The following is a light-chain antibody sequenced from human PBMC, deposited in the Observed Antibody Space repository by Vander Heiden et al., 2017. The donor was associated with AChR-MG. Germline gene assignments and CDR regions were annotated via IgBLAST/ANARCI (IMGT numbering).Light chain of an antibody. Sequence: QSALTQPAPVSRSPGQSITISCTGTSSDIGGYNYVSWYQQHPGKAPKLMIYDVSKRPSGVSNRFSGSKSGNAASLTISGLQAEDEADYYCSSYTSSSTVVFGGGTKLTGL. CDR1: SSDIGGYNY. CDR3: SSYTSSSTVV. V-gene: IGLV2-14*01. CDR2: DVS. J-gene: IGLJ2*01.